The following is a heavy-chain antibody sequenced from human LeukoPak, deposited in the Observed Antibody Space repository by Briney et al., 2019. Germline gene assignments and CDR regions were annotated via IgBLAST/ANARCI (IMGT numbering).Heavy chain of an antibody. CDR3: ARQQWLVPFDY. D-gene: IGHD6-19*01. J-gene: IGHJ4*02. Sequence: ASVKVSCKVSGYTFTSYGISWVRQAPGQGLEWMGWISAYNGNTNYAQKLQGRVTMTTDTSTSTAYMELRSLRSDDTAAYYCARQQWLVPFDYWGQGTLVTVSS. CDR2: ISAYNGNT. V-gene: IGHV1-18*01. CDR1: GYTFTSYG.